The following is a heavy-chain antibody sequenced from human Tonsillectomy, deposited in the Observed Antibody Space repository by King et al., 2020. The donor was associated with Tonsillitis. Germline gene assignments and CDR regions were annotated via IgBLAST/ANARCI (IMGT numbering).Heavy chain of an antibody. CDR3: ARAPYSSSWYRNFDY. Sequence: VQLQQWGAGLLKPSETLSLTCAVYGGSFSGYYWNWIRQPPGKGLEWIGEINHSGSTNYNPSLKSRVTISIDTSKNQFSLKLSSVTAADTAVYYCARAPYSSSWYRNFDYWGQGTLVTVSS. V-gene: IGHV4-34*01. CDR1: GGSFSGYY. J-gene: IGHJ4*02. D-gene: IGHD6-13*01. CDR2: INHSGST.